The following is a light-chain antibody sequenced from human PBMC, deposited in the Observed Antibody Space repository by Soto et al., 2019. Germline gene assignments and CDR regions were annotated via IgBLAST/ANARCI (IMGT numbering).Light chain of an antibody. Sequence: EIVMTQSPATLSLSPGERATLSCRASQSVSSNLAWYQQKPGQAPGLLIYGASTRATGIPARFRGSGSGTEFTLTISGLQSEDFALYFCQQYNNWPFSFGQGTDWRL. V-gene: IGKV3-15*01. CDR1: QSVSSN. J-gene: IGKJ5*01. CDR3: QQYNNWPFS. CDR2: GAS.